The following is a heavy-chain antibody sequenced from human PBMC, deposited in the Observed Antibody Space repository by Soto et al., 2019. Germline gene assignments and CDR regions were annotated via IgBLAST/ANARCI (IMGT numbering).Heavy chain of an antibody. Sequence: EVQLVESGGGLVQPGGSLRLSCAASGFTFSSYWMSWVRQAPGKGLEWVANINQDGSEKYYVDSVKGRFTISRDNARNSLYLQMNSLRAEDTAVYYCARVANYYDMDYWGQGTLVTVSS. V-gene: IGHV3-7*03. J-gene: IGHJ4*02. D-gene: IGHD3-22*01. CDR2: INQDGSEK. CDR3: ARVANYYDMDY. CDR1: GFTFSSYW.